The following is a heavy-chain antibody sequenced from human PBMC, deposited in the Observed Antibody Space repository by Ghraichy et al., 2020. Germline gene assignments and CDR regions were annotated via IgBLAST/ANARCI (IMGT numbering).Heavy chain of an antibody. J-gene: IGHJ3*02. V-gene: IGHV6-1*01. CDR3: ARVGGIVGATGAFDI. CDR1: GDSVSSNSAT. CDR2: TYYRSKWYN. D-gene: IGHD1-26*01. Sequence: SQTLSLTCAISGDSVSSNSATWNWIRQSPSRGLEWQGRTYYRSKWYNDYAVSVKSRITINPDTSKNQFSLQLNSVTPEDTAVYYCARVGGIVGATGAFDIWGQGTMVTVSS.